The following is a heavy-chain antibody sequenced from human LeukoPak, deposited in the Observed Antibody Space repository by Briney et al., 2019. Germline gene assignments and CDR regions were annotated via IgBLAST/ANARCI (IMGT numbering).Heavy chain of an antibody. CDR2: INSDESST. Sequence: GGSLRLSCAASGFTFSSYWMHWVRQAPGKGLIWVSRINSDESSTSYADSVRGRFTISRDNAKNTLYLQMNSLRAEDTAVYYCAGGPYGGTINYWGRGTLVTVSS. J-gene: IGHJ4*02. D-gene: IGHD4-23*01. CDR1: GFTFSSYW. CDR3: AGGPYGGTINY. V-gene: IGHV3-74*01.